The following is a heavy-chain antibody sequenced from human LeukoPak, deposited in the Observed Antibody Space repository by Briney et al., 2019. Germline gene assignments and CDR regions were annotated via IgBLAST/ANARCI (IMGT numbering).Heavy chain of an antibody. CDR1: GESFSGYY. CDR3: AKHFTIAVASNWFDP. V-gene: IGHV4-34*01. Sequence: SETLSLTCAVYGESFSGYYWSWIRQPPGKGLEWIGEINHSGSTNYNPSLKSRVTISVDTSKNQFSLKLSSVTAADTAVYYCAKHFTIAVASNWFDPWGQGTLVTVSS. CDR2: INHSGST. J-gene: IGHJ5*02. D-gene: IGHD6-19*01.